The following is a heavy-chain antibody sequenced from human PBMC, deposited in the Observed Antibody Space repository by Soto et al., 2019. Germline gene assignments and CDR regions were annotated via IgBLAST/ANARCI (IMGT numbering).Heavy chain of an antibody. CDR3: AXXPGWSGYYSDYYYYYGMDV. D-gene: IGHD3-3*01. J-gene: IGHJ6*02. CDR1: GGTFSSYA. CDR2: IIPIFGTA. Sequence: SVKVSCKASGGTFSSYAISWVRQAPGQGLEWMGGIIPIFGTANYAQKFQGRVTITADESTSTAYMELSSLRSEDTAVYYCAXXPGWSGYYSDYYYYYGMDVWGQGTTVTVSS. V-gene: IGHV1-69*13.